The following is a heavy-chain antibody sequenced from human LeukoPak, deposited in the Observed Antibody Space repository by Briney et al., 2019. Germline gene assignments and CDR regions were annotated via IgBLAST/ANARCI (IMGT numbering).Heavy chain of an antibody. D-gene: IGHD1-1*01. J-gene: IGHJ4*02. V-gene: IGHV3-23*01. Sequence: PGGSLRLSCAASGFTFSSYAMSWVRQAPGKGLEWVSAISGSGGSTYYADSVKGRFTISRDNSKNTLYLQMNSLRAEDTAVYYCAKVSGVNWNDRPPTDESDYWGQGTLVTVSS. CDR3: AKVSGVNWNDRPPTDESDY. CDR2: ISGSGGST. CDR1: GFTFSSYA.